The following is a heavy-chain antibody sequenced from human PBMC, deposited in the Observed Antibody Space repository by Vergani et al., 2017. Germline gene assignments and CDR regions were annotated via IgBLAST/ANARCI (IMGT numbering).Heavy chain of an antibody. Sequence: QVQLVQSGAEAKKPGSSVKVSCKASGGTFSSYAISWVRQAPGQGLEWMGGIIPIFGTANYAQKFQGRVTITADESTSTAYMELSSLRYEDTAVYYCARDLSGIAVVRGFDYWGQGTLVTVSS. CDR3: ARDLSGIAVVRGFDY. V-gene: IGHV1-69*01. CDR2: IIPIFGTA. D-gene: IGHD6-19*01. J-gene: IGHJ4*02. CDR1: GGTFSSYA.